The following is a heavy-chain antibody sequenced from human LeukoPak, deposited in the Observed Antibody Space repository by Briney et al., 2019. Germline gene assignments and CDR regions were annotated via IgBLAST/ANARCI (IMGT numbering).Heavy chain of an antibody. Sequence: SQTLSLTCAISGDSVSSNSAAWNWIRQSPSRGLEWLGRTYYRSKWYNDYAVSVKSRITINPDTSKNQFSLQLNSVTPEDTAVYYCARHSAKYDILTGYGMDAWGQGTTVTVSS. D-gene: IGHD3-9*01. CDR1: GDSVSSNSAA. CDR2: TYYRSKWYN. J-gene: IGHJ6*02. V-gene: IGHV6-1*01. CDR3: ARHSAKYDILTGYGMDA.